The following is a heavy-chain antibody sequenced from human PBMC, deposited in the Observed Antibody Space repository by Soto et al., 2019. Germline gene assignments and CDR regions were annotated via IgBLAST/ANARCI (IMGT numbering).Heavy chain of an antibody. D-gene: IGHD3-10*01. J-gene: IGHJ4*02. V-gene: IGHV1-46*01. CDR1: GYTFTTHY. CDR3: ARAGENYGSGTFSPPLRYYFNS. CDR2: INPSGGRT. Sequence: QVQLVQSGTEVKKPGASVNVSCKASGYTFTTHYMHWVRQAPGQGLEWMGIINPSGGRTTYALKFHGRVTMTSDTSTNTVYVELTSLRSEDTAIYFCARAGENYGSGTFSPPLRYYFNSWGQGTLVTVYS.